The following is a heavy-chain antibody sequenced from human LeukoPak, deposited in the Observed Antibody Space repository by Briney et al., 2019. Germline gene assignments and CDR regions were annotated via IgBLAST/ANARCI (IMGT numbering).Heavy chain of an antibody. Sequence: SQTLSLTCAISGDSVSSNSAAWNWIRQSPSRGLEWLGRTYYRSKWYNDYAVSVKSRITINPDTSKNQFSLQLNSVTPEDTAVYYCARDHSPLMFEYSSSSAAFDIWGQGTMVTVSS. J-gene: IGHJ3*02. CDR1: GDSVSSNSAA. CDR3: ARDHSPLMFEYSSSSAAFDI. D-gene: IGHD6-6*01. CDR2: TYYRSKWYN. V-gene: IGHV6-1*01.